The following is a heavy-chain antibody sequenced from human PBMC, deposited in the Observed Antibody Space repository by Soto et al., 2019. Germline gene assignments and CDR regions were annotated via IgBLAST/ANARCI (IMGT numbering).Heavy chain of an antibody. CDR1: GGSISSYY. V-gene: IGHV4-59*01. D-gene: IGHD3-22*01. J-gene: IGHJ6*02. CDR2: IYYSGST. CDR3: ARAGYYDSSGYYGGMDV. Sequence: SETLSLTCTVSGGSISSYYWSWIRQPPGKGLEWIGYIYYSGSTNYNPSLKSRVTISVDTSKNQFSLKLSSVTAADTAVYYCARAGYYDSSGYYGGMDVWGQGTTVTVSS.